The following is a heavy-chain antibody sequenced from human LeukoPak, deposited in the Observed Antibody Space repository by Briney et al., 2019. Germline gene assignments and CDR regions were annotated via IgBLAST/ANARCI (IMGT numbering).Heavy chain of an antibody. Sequence: GASVKVSCKASGYTFTSYYMHWVRQAPGQGLEWMGIINPSGGSTSYAQKFQGRVTISVDTSKNQFSLTLSSVTAADTAVYYCARAGGQVYYYDSSGSVSPNPIDYWGQGTLVTASS. CDR1: GYTFTSYY. D-gene: IGHD3-22*01. J-gene: IGHJ4*02. V-gene: IGHV1-46*01. CDR3: ARAGGQVYYYDSSGSVSPNPIDY. CDR2: INPSGGST.